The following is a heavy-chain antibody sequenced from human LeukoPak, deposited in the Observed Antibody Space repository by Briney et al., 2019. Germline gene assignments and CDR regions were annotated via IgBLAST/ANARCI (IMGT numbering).Heavy chain of an antibody. D-gene: IGHD3-10*01. V-gene: IGHV1-8*01. CDR3: ARSPHGTMVRGVRSYYFDY. Sequence: GASVKVSCKASGYTFTSYDINWVRQATGQGLEWMGWMNPNSGNTGYAQKFQGRVTMTRNTSISTAYMELSSLRSEDTAVYYCARSPHGTMVRGVRSYYFDYWGQGTLVTVSS. CDR1: GYTFTSYD. J-gene: IGHJ4*02. CDR2: MNPNSGNT.